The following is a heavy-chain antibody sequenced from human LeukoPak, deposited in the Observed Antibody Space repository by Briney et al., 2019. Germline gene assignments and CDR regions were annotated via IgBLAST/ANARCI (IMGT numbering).Heavy chain of an antibody. CDR2: IYTGGTT. Sequence: GGSLRLSCAASGFTVSSNYMSWVRQAPGKGLEWVSVIYTGGTTYYADSVKGRFTISRDNSKNTLYLQMNSLRAEDTAVYYCARESRIAAARVWFDPWGQGTLVTVSS. D-gene: IGHD6-13*01. J-gene: IGHJ5*02. CDR3: ARESRIAAARVWFDP. V-gene: IGHV3-66*01. CDR1: GFTVSSNY.